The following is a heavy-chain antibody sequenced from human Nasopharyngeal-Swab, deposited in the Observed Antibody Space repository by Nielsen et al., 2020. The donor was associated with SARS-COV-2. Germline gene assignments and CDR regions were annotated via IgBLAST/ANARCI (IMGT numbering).Heavy chain of an antibody. CDR3: ARGRPGHYFDY. D-gene: IGHD1-14*01. V-gene: IGHV3-53*01. CDR2: FYTSGDT. CDR1: GFTVSSNY. J-gene: IGHJ4*02. Sequence: GGSLRLSCAASGFTVSSNYMSWVRQAPGKGLEWVSVFYTSGDTYYAVSVKGRFTISRDNSKNTLSLQMNSLRAEDTAVYYCARGRPGHYFDYWGQGTLVTVYS.